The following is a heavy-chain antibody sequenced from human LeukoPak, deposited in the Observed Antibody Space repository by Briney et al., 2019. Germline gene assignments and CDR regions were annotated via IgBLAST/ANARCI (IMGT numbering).Heavy chain of an antibody. D-gene: IGHD6-19*01. CDR1: GFTFSNYA. V-gene: IGHV3-49*04. J-gene: IGHJ6*03. CDR3: TRQGVSSGWHYYYYMDV. Sequence: PGGSLRLSCVASGFTFSNYAMSWVRQAPGKGLEWVGFIRSKAYGGTTEYAASVRGRFTISRDDSKSIAYLQMNSLKTEDTAVYYCTRQGVSSGWHYYYYMDVWGKGTTVTVSS. CDR2: IRSKAYGGTT.